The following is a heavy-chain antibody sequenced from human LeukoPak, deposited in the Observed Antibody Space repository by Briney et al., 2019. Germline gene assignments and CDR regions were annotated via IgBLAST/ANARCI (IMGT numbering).Heavy chain of an antibody. CDR3: AREVLRDGSYLIDY. J-gene: IGHJ4*02. D-gene: IGHD1-26*01. V-gene: IGHV3-53*01. CDR1: GFRVSDNS. Sequence: PGGSLRLSCAASGFRVSDNSMTWVRQAAGKGLEWVSVIYTSDNTYYADSVKGRFTISRDNSRNTVHLQMNSLRVEDTAAYYCAREVLRDGSYLIDYWGQGILVTVSS. CDR2: IYTSDNT.